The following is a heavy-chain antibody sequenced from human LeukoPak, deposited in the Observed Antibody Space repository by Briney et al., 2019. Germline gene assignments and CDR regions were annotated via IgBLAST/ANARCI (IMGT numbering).Heavy chain of an antibody. D-gene: IGHD1-26*01. V-gene: IGHV1-46*01. CDR1: GYTFTGYY. J-gene: IGHJ4*02. CDR2: INPSGGST. Sequence: ASVKVSCKASGYTFTGYYMHWVRQAPGQGLEWMGIINPSGGSTSYAQKFQGRVTMTRDMSTSTVYMELSSLRSEDTAVYYCARLGRGSQDDYWGQGTLVTVSS. CDR3: ARLGRGSQDDY.